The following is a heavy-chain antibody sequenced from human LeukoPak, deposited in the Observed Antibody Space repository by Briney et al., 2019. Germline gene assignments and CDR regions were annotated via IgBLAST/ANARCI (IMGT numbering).Heavy chain of an antibody. CDR3: ARHFPMAAGGS. D-gene: IGHD6-13*01. CDR1: GFTFSSYE. V-gene: IGHV3-48*03. Sequence: GGSLRLSCAASGFTFSSYEMNWVRQAPGKGMEWVSYISSSGSTIYYADSVKGRFTISRDNAKNSLYLQMNSLRAEDTAVYYCARHFPMAAGGSWGQGTLVTVPS. CDR2: ISSSGSTI. J-gene: IGHJ5*02.